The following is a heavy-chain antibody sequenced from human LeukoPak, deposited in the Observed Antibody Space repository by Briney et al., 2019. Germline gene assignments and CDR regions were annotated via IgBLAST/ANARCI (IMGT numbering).Heavy chain of an antibody. Sequence: GGSLRLSCAASGFTFDDYAMHWVRQVPGKGLEWVSGISWNSGSIGYAESVRGRFTISRDNAKNSLDLEMKSLRPEDMAFYYCAKDRSQNWSGYSAGAFDLWGQGIMVTVSS. CDR1: GFTFDDYA. CDR3: AKDRSQNWSGYSAGAFDL. J-gene: IGHJ3*01. V-gene: IGHV3-9*03. D-gene: IGHD3-3*01. CDR2: ISWNSGSI.